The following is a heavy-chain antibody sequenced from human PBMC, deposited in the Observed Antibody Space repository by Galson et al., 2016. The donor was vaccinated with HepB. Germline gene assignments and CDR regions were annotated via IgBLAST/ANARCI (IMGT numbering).Heavy chain of an antibody. D-gene: IGHD2-15*01. CDR3: ARGAYSSFDI. J-gene: IGHJ3*02. V-gene: IGHV6-1*01. Sequence: CAISGDSVSNNPVAWNWNRQSPSRGLEWLGRTYRGSNQYAASMRGRIAINSDTSTNQFSLQLSSVTPEDTGLYYCARGAYSSFDIWGQGTMVTVSS. CDR2: TYRGSN. CDR1: GDSVSNNPVA.